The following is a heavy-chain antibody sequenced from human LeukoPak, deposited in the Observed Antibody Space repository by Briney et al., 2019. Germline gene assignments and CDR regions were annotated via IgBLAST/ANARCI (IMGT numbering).Heavy chain of an antibody. D-gene: IGHD2-21*02. CDR2: IYYNGNT. CDR3: ARVAVSAREYFDY. V-gene: IGHV4-59*01. Sequence: PSETLSLTCTVSGDSISNYYWSWIRQSPGKGLEWIGYIYYNGNTNYNPSLKGRVTISVDSSKNQFSLRLSSVTAADTAVYYCARVAVSAREYFDYWGQGTLVTVSS. CDR1: GDSISNYY. J-gene: IGHJ4*02.